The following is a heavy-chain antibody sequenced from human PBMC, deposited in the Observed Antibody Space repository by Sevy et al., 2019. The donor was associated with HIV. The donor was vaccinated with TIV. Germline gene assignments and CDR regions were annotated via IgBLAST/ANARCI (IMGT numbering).Heavy chain of an antibody. D-gene: IGHD4-4*01. Sequence: RAGGSLRLSCAASGFTFSSYGMHWVRQAPGKGLEWVAVISYDGSNKYYADSVKGRFTISRDNSKNTLYLQMNSLRPEDTAVYYCAKDALVTSETSPLWNWFDSWGLGSLVTVSS. CDR3: AKDALVTSETSPLWNWFDS. CDR2: ISYDGSNK. CDR1: GFTFSSYG. V-gene: IGHV3-30*18. J-gene: IGHJ5*01.